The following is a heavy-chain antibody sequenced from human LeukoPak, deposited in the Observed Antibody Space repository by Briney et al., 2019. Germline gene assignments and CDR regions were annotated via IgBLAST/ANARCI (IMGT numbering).Heavy chain of an antibody. CDR3: ARGRGYDFWSGYYSNYYYYYGMDV. CDR1: GGTFSGYY. V-gene: IGHV4-34*01. Sequence: SETLSLTCAVYGGTFSGYYWSWIRQPPGKGLEWIGEINHSGSTNYNPSLKSRVTISVDTSKNQSSLKLSSVTAADTAVYYCARGRGYDFWSGYYSNYYYYYGMDVWGQGTTVTVSS. CDR2: INHSGST. D-gene: IGHD3-3*01. J-gene: IGHJ6*02.